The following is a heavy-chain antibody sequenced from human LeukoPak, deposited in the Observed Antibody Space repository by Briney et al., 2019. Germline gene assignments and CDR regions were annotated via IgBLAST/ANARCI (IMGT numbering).Heavy chain of an antibody. V-gene: IGHV2-70*11. CDR2: IDWTDDK. CDR3: ARIPPSDSTLSYYFDY. D-gene: IGHD2-21*02. J-gene: IGHJ4*02. Sequence: SGPTVVNPTETLTLTCTFSGFSLTTSGMCVSWIRQPPGKALEWLARIDWTDDKYYRTSLKTRLTISKDTSKNQVVLIMTNMDPVDTATYYCARIPPSDSTLSYYFDYWGQGTLVTVSS. CDR1: GFSLTTSGMC.